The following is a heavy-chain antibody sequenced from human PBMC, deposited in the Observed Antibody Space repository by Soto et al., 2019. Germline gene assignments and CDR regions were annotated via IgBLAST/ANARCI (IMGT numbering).Heavy chain of an antibody. V-gene: IGHV4-31*03. CDR3: ARDSLYDFWSGYYSWFDP. CDR2: IYYSGST. CDR1: GGSISSGGYY. J-gene: IGHJ5*02. D-gene: IGHD3-3*01. Sequence: PSETLSLTCTVSGGSISSGGYYWSWIRQHPGKGLEWIGYIYYSGSTYYNPSLKGRVTISVDTSKNQFSLKLSSVTAADTAVYYCARDSLYDFWSGYYSWFDPWGQGTLVT.